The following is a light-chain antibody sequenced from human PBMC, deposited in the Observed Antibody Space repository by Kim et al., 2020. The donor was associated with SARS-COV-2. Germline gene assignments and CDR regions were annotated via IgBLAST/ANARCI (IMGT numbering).Light chain of an antibody. V-gene: IGKV3-20*01. Sequence: EVVLTQSPGTLSLSPGERATLSCRASQTVSSSSLAWYQQKPGQAPRLLIYSASSRATGIPDRFSGSGSGTDFTLTISSLEPEDFAVYYCQQYDSSPGTFGQGTKVDIK. J-gene: IGKJ1*01. CDR2: SAS. CDR3: QQYDSSPGT. CDR1: QTVSSSS.